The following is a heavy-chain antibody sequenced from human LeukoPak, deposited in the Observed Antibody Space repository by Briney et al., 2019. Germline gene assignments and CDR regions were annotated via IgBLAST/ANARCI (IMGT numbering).Heavy chain of an antibody. J-gene: IGHJ4*02. CDR1: GGSISSSNYY. CDR3: ASGPPELLWFGEAHPFDY. Sequence: SETLSLTCTVSGGSISSSNYYWGWIRQPPGKWLEWIGSIYYSGSTYYNPSLKSRVTISIDTSKNQFSLQLSSVTAADTAVYYCASGPPELLWFGEAHPFDYWGRGTLVTVSS. CDR2: IYYSGST. V-gene: IGHV4-39*07. D-gene: IGHD3-10*01.